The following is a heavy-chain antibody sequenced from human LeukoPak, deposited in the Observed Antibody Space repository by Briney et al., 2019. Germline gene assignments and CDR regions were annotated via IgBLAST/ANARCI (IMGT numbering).Heavy chain of an antibody. V-gene: IGHV4-59*01. CDR2: IYYSGST. D-gene: IGHD3-3*01. Sequence: PSETLSLTCTVSVGSISSYYWSWIRQPPGKGLEWIGYIYYSGSTNYNPSLKSRVTISVDTSKNQFSLKLSSVTAADTAVYYCARVIRFLEWSDYYYYGMDVWGQGTTVTVSS. CDR3: ARVIRFLEWSDYYYYGMDV. J-gene: IGHJ6*02. CDR1: VGSISSYY.